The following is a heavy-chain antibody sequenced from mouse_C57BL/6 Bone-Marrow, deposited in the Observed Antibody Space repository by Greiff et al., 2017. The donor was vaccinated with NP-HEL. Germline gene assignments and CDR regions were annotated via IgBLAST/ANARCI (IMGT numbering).Heavy chain of an antibody. Sequence: EVQLQQSGPELVKPGASVKISCKASGYSFADYNMNWVKQSNGKSLEWIGVINPNYGTTSYNQKFKGKATLTVDQSSSTAYMQLNSLTSEDSAVYYCARNYYYGSSGAWFAYWGQGTLVTVSA. V-gene: IGHV1-39*01. D-gene: IGHD1-1*01. CDR1: GYSFADYN. CDR2: INPNYGTT. CDR3: ARNYYYGSSGAWFAY. J-gene: IGHJ3*01.